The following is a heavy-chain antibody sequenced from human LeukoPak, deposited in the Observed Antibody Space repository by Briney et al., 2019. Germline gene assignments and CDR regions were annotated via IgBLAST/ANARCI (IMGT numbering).Heavy chain of an antibody. V-gene: IGHV3-53*01. CDR3: AVRDIVVVPARMDDY. CDR2: IYSGGST. CDR1: GFTVSRNY. J-gene: IGHJ4*02. D-gene: IGHD2-2*01. Sequence: PGGSLRLSCAASGFTVSRNYMSWVRQAPGKGLEWVSVIYSGGSTYYADSVKGRFTISRDNSKNTLYLQMNSLRAEDTAVYYCAVRDIVVVPARMDDYWGQGTLVTVSS.